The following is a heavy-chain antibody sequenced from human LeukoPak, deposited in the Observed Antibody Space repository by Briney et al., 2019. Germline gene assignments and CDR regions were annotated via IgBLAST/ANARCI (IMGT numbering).Heavy chain of an antibody. CDR1: GFTFSTYA. J-gene: IGHJ4*02. D-gene: IGHD6-6*01. CDR3: AKRGLGSSPGAYYFDY. V-gene: IGHV3-23*01. Sequence: PGGSLRLSCAASGFTFSTYAMSWVRQAPGKGLEWVSAISASGGSTYYADSVKGRFTISRDNSKNTLYLQMNSLRAEDTAVYYCAKRGLGSSPGAYYFDYWGQGTLVTVPS. CDR2: ISASGGST.